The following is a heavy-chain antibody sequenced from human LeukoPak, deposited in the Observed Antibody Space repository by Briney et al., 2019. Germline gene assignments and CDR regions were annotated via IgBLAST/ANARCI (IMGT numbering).Heavy chain of an antibody. CDR2: IYYSGST. CDR3: ARDQASRKQLDY. CDR1: GGSISSNDYY. V-gene: IGHV4-39*07. J-gene: IGHJ4*02. Sequence: SSETLSLTCTVSGGSISSNDYYWGWIRQPPGKGLEWIGSIYYSGSTYFNPSLKSRVTISVDTSKNQFSLKLSSVTAADTAVYYCARDQASRKQLDYWGQGTLVTVSS. D-gene: IGHD1-1*01.